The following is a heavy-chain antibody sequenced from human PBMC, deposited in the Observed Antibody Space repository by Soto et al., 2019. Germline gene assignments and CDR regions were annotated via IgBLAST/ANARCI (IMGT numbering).Heavy chain of an antibody. CDR3: ARDYRVYYYDSSGHKTNWFDP. CDR1: GFTFSSYA. D-gene: IGHD3-22*01. J-gene: IGHJ5*02. CDR2: ISYDGSNK. V-gene: IGHV3-30-3*01. Sequence: GGSLRLSCAASGFTFSSYAMHWVRQAPGKGLEWVAVISYDGSNKYYADPVKGRFTISRDNSKNTLYLQMNSLRAEDTAVYYCARDYRVYYYDSSGHKTNWFDPWGQGTLVTVSS.